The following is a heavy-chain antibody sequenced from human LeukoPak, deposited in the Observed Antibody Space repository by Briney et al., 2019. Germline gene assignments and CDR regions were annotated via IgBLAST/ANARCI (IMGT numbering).Heavy chain of an antibody. V-gene: IGHV3-21*01. D-gene: IGHD6-6*01. J-gene: IGHJ4*02. CDR3: ARDPSSIAARLDY. CDR1: GFTFSSYS. CDR2: ISSSSSYI. Sequence: GGSLRLSFAASGFTFSSYSMNWVRQAPGKGLEWVSSISSSSSYIYYADSVKGRFTISRDNAKNSLYLQMNSLRAEDTAVYYCARDPSSIAARLDYWGQGTLVTVSS.